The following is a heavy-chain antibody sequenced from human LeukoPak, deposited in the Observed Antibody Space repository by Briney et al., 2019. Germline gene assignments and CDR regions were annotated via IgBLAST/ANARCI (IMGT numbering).Heavy chain of an antibody. CDR1: GGSISSGSYY. D-gene: IGHD4-23*01. V-gene: IGHV4-61*02. Sequence: SQTLSLTCTVSGGSISSGSYYWSWIRQPAGKGLEWIGRIYTSGSTNYNPSLKSRVTISVDTSKNQFSLKLSSVTAADTAVYYCARDQGVVTPIDYWGQGTLVTVSS. CDR3: ARDQGVVTPIDY. CDR2: IYTSGST. J-gene: IGHJ4*02.